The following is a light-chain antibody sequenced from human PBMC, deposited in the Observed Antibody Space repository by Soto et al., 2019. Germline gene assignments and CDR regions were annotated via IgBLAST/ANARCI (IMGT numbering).Light chain of an antibody. J-gene: IGLJ3*02. CDR1: SSNIGNNY. CDR2: ENN. Sequence: QSVLTQPPSVSAAPGQKVTISCSGTSSNIGNNYVSWYQQFPGAAPKLLIYENNKRPSGIPDRFSGSKSGTSATLGITGLQTGDEADYYGGTWHSSLSTWVFGGGTKLTVL. CDR3: GTWHSSLSTWV. V-gene: IGLV1-51*02.